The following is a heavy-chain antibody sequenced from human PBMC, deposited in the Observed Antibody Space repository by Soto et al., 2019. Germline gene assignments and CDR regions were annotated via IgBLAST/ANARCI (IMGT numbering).Heavy chain of an antibody. Sequence: QVQLVESGGGVVQPRRSLRLSCAASGFTFSTYGMHWVRQAPGKGLEWVAVIWYDGSNKYYADSVTGRFTISRDNSKSTLYLQMSSLRAEDTAVYYCARDRLLGNSFDYWGQGSLVTVSS. CDR3: ARDRLLGNSFDY. V-gene: IGHV3-33*01. CDR1: GFTFSTYG. J-gene: IGHJ4*02. D-gene: IGHD1-26*01. CDR2: IWYDGSNK.